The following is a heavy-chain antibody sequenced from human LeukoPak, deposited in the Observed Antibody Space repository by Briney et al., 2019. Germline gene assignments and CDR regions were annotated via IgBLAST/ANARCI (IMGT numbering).Heavy chain of an antibody. CDR1: GFTFTSSA. Sequence: SVKVSCKASGFTFTSSAVQWVRQARGLRLGGVGWIVVGSGNTNSGQNFQETVTLPRDRPTSTAYIELNSLRSEDSAVYYCAAEGGMPTDYWGQGTLVTVSS. J-gene: IGHJ4*02. CDR3: AAEGGMPTDY. CDR2: IVVGSGNT. V-gene: IGHV1-58*01. D-gene: IGHD2-2*01.